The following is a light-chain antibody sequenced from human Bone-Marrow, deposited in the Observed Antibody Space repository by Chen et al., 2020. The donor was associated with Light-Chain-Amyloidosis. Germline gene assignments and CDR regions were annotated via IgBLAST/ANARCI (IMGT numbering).Light chain of an antibody. J-gene: IGLJ2*01. V-gene: IGLV3-21*02. CDR1: NIGSTS. Sequence: SYVLTQPSSVSLAPAQTATIACGGNNIGSTSVHWYQQTPGQAPLLVVYDDSDRPSGIPERLSGSNSGNTASLTISGLQTEDEGDYYCSSYRSGSYVLFGGGTKLTVL. CDR3: SSYRSGSYVL. CDR2: DDS.